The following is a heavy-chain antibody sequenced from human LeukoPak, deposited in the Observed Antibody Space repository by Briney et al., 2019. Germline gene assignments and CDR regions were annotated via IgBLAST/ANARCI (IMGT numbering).Heavy chain of an antibody. CDR2: IKQDASET. CDR1: GFIFSSYW. Sequence: PGGSLRLSCEASGFIFSSYWMSWVRQAPGKGLEWVANIKQDASETYYVDSVKGRFTISRDNAKNSLYLQMNSLRAEDTAVYYCAKSNGYGLIDIWGQGTMVTVSS. D-gene: IGHD3-22*01. V-gene: IGHV3-7*03. CDR3: AKSNGYGLIDI. J-gene: IGHJ3*02.